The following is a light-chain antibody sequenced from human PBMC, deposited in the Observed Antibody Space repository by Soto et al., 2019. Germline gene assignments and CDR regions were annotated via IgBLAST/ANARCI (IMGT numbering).Light chain of an antibody. Sequence: QSARTQPASVSGSPGQSITISCTGTSSDVGGYNYVSWYQQHPGKAPKLMIYDVSNRPSGVCNRFSGSKSGNTAFLTISGLQAEDEADYYCSSYTSSSTYVVFGGGTKLTVL. J-gene: IGLJ2*01. CDR2: DVS. CDR3: SSYTSSSTYVV. CDR1: SSDVGGYNY. V-gene: IGLV2-14*01.